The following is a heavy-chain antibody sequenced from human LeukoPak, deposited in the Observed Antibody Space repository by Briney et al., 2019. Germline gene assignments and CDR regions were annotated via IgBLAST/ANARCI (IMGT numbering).Heavy chain of an antibody. Sequence: SETPSLTCTVSGGSISSYYWSWIRQPPGKGLEWIGYIYSSGSTNYNPFLKSRVTISVDTSQNQFSLKLTSVTAADTAVYYCARSKANWVFDYWGQGTLVTVSS. CDR3: ARSKANWVFDY. J-gene: IGHJ4*02. CDR2: IYSSGST. CDR1: GGSISSYY. V-gene: IGHV4-59*01. D-gene: IGHD2-8*01.